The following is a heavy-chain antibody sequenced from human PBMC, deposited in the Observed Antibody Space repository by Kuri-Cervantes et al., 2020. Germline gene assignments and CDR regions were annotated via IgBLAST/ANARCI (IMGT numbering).Heavy chain of an antibody. J-gene: IGHJ3*02. D-gene: IGHD6-19*01. CDR1: GYTFTGYY. CDR2: INPNSGGT. V-gene: IGHV1-2*02. Sequence: ASVKVSCKASGYTFTGYYMHWVRQAPGQGLEWMGWINPNSGGTNYAQKFQGRVTMTRDTSISTAYMELKSLRSDDTAVYYCARDVFGAAVASRAFDIWGQGTMVTVSS. CDR3: ARDVFGAAVASRAFDI.